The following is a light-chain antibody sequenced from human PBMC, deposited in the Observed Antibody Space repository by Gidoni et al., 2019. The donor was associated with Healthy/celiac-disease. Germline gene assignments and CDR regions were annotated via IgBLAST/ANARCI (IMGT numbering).Light chain of an antibody. CDR1: PSVLYSSNNKNY. J-gene: IGKJ1*01. Sequence: DIVMTQSPDSLAVSLGERATINCKSSPSVLYSSNNKNYLAWYQQKPGPPPKLLIYWASTRESGVPDRFSSSGSGTDFTLTISSLQAEDVAVYYCQQYYSTPWTFGQGTKVEIK. CDR3: QQYYSTPWT. V-gene: IGKV4-1*01. CDR2: WAS.